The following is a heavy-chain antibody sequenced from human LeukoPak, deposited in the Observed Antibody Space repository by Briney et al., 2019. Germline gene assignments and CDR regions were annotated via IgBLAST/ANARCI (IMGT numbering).Heavy chain of an antibody. CDR3: VRDGMAVAGTAPLDY. V-gene: IGHV3-64D*09. CDR1: GFTFSSYA. D-gene: IGHD6-19*01. CDR2: ISSSGDDT. J-gene: IGHJ4*02. Sequence: GESLRLSCSASGFTFSSYAMHWVRQAPGKGLEYVSAISSSGDDTYYADSVKGRFTISRDNSKNTLYLQMSSVRPEDAAVYYCVRDGMAVAGTAPLDYWGQGILVTVSS.